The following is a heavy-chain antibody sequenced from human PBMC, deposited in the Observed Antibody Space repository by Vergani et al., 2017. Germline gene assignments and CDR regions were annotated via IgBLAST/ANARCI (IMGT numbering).Heavy chain of an antibody. Sequence: EVQLVESGGGLVKPGGSLRLSCAASGFTFSSYSMNWVRQAPGKGLEWVSSISSSSSYIYYADSVKGRFTISRDNAKNSLYLQMNSLRAEDTAVYYCVTPGRTNPYYYESRVDYWGQGTLVTVSS. V-gene: IGHV3-21*01. CDR3: VTPGRTNPYYYESRVDY. CDR1: GFTFSSYS. J-gene: IGHJ4*02. D-gene: IGHD3-22*01. CDR2: ISSSSSYI.